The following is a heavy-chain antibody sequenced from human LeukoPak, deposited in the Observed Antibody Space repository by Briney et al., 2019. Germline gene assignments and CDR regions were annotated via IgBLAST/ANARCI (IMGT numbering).Heavy chain of an antibody. Sequence: ASVKVSCKASGGTFSSYAISWVRQAPGQGLEWMGGIIPIFGTANYAQKFRGRVTITADESTSTAYMELSSLRSEDTAVYYCARVDYYGSGSFDYWGQGTLVTVSS. V-gene: IGHV1-69*01. CDR2: IIPIFGTA. D-gene: IGHD3-10*01. CDR3: ARVDYYGSGSFDY. J-gene: IGHJ4*02. CDR1: GGTFSSYA.